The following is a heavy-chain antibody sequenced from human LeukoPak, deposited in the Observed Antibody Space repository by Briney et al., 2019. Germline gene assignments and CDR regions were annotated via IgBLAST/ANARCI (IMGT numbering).Heavy chain of an antibody. V-gene: IGHV1-2*02. CDR3: ARVNWFIAEAGNNWFDP. CDR2: INPNSGGT. J-gene: IGHJ5*02. CDR1: GYTFTGYY. Sequence: ASVKVSCKASGYTFTGYYMHWVRQAPGQGLEWMGWINPNSGGTNYAQKFQGRVTMTRDTSISTAYMELSRLRSDDTAMYYCARVNWFIAEAGNNWFDPWGQGTLVTVSS. D-gene: IGHD6-13*01.